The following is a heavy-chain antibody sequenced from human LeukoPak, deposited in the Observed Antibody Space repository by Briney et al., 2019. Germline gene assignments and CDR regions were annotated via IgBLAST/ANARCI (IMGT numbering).Heavy chain of an antibody. CDR1: GGSISSSSYY. V-gene: IGHV4-39*07. J-gene: IGHJ4*02. D-gene: IGHD4-17*01. Sequence: SETLSLTCTVSGGSISSSSYYWGWIRQPPGKGLEWIGSIYYSGSTNYNPSLKSRVTISVDTSKNQFSLKLSSVTAADTAVYYCARVSENSGVYWGQGTLVTVSS. CDR2: IYYSGST. CDR3: ARVSENSGVY.